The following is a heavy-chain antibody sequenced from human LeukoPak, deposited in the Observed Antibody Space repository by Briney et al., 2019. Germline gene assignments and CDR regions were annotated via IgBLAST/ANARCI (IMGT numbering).Heavy chain of an antibody. V-gene: IGHV4-34*01. Sequence: SETLSLTCAVYGGSFSGYYWSWIRQPPGKGLEWIGDIHHSGSTNYNPSLKSRVTISVDTSKIQFSLRLTSVTAADTAVYYCARDFRGGYDFWSGYYTPYYFDYWGQGTLVTVSP. CDR1: GGSFSGYY. J-gene: IGHJ4*02. CDR2: IHHSGST. CDR3: ARDFRGGYDFWSGYYTPYYFDY. D-gene: IGHD3-3*01.